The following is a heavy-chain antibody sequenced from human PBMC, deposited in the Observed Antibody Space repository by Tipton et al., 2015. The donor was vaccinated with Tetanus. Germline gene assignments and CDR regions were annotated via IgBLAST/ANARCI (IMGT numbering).Heavy chain of an antibody. Sequence: TLSLICTVSGGSISSGSYYWSWVRQPPGKGLEYLGYILYEKSTHFNPSLQSRLSMSGDPVKNQFSLRLTSVTAADTAVYYCARERIRLIGDVIFRYFDLWGRGTLVTVSS. CDR3: ARERIRLIGDVIFRYFDL. J-gene: IGHJ2*01. D-gene: IGHD3-3*02. CDR2: ILYEKST. CDR1: GGSISSGSYY. V-gene: IGHV4-61*01.